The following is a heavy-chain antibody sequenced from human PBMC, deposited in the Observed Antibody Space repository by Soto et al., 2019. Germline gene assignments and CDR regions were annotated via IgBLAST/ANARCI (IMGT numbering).Heavy chain of an antibody. CDR2: ISGSGGST. Sequence: GSLRLSCAASGFTFSSYAMSWVRQAPGKGLEWVSAISGSGGSTYYADSVKGRFTISRDNSKNTLYLQMNSLRAEDTAVYYCAKDLEIAVAGFQDYWGQGTLVTVSS. CDR1: GFTFSSYA. V-gene: IGHV3-23*01. D-gene: IGHD6-19*01. CDR3: AKDLEIAVAGFQDY. J-gene: IGHJ4*02.